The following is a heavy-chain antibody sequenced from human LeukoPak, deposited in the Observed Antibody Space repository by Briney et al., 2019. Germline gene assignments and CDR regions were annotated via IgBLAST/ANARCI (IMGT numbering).Heavy chain of an antibody. J-gene: IGHJ4*02. CDR3: AAIFGVVRPIAY. V-gene: IGHV1-46*01. Sequence: VASVKVSCKASGYTFTSYYMHWVRQAPGQGLEWMGIINPSGGSKSYAQKFQGRVTMTRDTSTSTVYMELSSLRSEDTAVYYCAAIFGVVRPIAYWGQGTLVTVSS. D-gene: IGHD3-3*01. CDR1: GYTFTSYY. CDR2: INPSGGSK.